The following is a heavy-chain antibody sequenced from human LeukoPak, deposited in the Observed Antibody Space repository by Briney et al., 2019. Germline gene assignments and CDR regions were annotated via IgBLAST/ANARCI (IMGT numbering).Heavy chain of an antibody. D-gene: IGHD6-19*01. CDR1: GGSISSGGYY. J-gene: IGHJ4*02. CDR3: ARDRVLISSGWFDY. CDR2: IYYSGST. V-gene: IGHV4-31*03. Sequence: SQTLSLTCTVSGGSISSGGYYWSWIRQHPGKGLEWIGYIYYSGSTYYNPSLKSRVTISVDTSKNQSSLKLSSVTAADTAVYYCARDRVLISSGWFDYWGQGTLVTVSS.